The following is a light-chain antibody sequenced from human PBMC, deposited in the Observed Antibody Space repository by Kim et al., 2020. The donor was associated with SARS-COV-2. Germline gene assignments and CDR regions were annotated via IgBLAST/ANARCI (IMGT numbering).Light chain of an antibody. CDR2: SAS. V-gene: IGKV1-27*01. Sequence: ASVGTRVTITCRASQDISTYLALFQQRAGKVPKLLIYSASALQSGVPARFSGSGSGTDFTLTITSLQPEDVATYYCQKYNNAPFTFGPGTKVDIK. J-gene: IGKJ3*01. CDR3: QKYNNAPFT. CDR1: QDISTY.